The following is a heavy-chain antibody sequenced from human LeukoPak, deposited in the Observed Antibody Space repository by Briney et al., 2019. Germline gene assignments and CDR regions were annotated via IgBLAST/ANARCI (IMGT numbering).Heavy chain of an antibody. CDR2: ISASGSGT. V-gene: IGHV3-23*01. Sequence: GGSLRLSCEASGFTFTSYAMHWVRQAPGKGLEWVSSISASGSGTFYTDSMNGRFTISRDNAKKTFFLQMKNLRPGDTALYYCAKGRDTSGRQDFDFWGQGTLVTVSS. CDR3: AKGRDTSGRQDFDF. J-gene: IGHJ4*02. CDR1: GFTFTSYA. D-gene: IGHD6-19*01.